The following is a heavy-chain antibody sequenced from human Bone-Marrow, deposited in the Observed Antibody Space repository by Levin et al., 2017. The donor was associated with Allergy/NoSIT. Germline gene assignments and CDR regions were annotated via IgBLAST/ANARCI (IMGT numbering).Heavy chain of an antibody. Sequence: GESLKISCAASGFTFDDYGMSWVRQAPGKGLEWVSGINWNGGSTGYADSVKGRFTISRDNAKNSLYLQMNSLRAEDTALYHCARASGWYTGYDYYYGMDVWGQGTTVTVSS. D-gene: IGHD6-19*01. J-gene: IGHJ6*02. V-gene: IGHV3-20*01. CDR3: ARASGWYTGYDYYYGMDV. CDR1: GFTFDDYG. CDR2: INWNGGST.